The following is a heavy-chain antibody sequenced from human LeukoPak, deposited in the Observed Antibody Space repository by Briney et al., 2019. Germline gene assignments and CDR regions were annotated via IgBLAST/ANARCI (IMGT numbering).Heavy chain of an antibody. Sequence: GGSLRLSCVVSGFTFSSDWMTWVHQAPGKGLEWVANIKEDGSESYYVDSVKGRFTISRDNTKNSLYLQMNSLRAEDTAVYYCARFPRDPWRFDYWGQGTLVSVSP. J-gene: IGHJ4*02. CDR1: GFTFSSDW. CDR3: ARFPRDPWRFDY. V-gene: IGHV3-7*03. CDR2: IKEDGSES. D-gene: IGHD5-12*01.